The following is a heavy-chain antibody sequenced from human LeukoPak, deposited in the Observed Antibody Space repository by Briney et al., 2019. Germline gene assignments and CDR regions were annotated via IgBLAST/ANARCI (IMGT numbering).Heavy chain of an antibody. D-gene: IGHD3-10*01. V-gene: IGHV4-59*01. CDR2: IYYSGST. Sequence: KPSETLSLTCTVSGGSISSYYWSWIRQPPGKGLEWIGYIYYSGSTNYNPSLKSRVTISVDTSKNQFSLKLSSVTAADTAVYYCARGVSITMVRGVIPHAFDIWGQGTMVTVSS. J-gene: IGHJ3*02. CDR1: GGSISSYY. CDR3: ARGVSITMVRGVIPHAFDI.